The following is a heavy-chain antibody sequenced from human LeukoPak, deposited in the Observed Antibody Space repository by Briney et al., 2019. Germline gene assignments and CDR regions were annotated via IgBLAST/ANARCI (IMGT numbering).Heavy chain of an antibody. Sequence: SETLSLTCTVSGGSISSYYWSWIRQPPGKGLQRIGSIHHSGSTYYNPSLKSRVTISVDTSKNQFSLKLSSVTAADTAVYYCARTSSSGLVGGYYFDYWGQGTLVTVSS. CDR1: GGSISSYY. CDR3: ARTSSSGLVGGYYFDY. J-gene: IGHJ4*02. V-gene: IGHV4-4*09. D-gene: IGHD6-19*01. CDR2: IHHSGST.